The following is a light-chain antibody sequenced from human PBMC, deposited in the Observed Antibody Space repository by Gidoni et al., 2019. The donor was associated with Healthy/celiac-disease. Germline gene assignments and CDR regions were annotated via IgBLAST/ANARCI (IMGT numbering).Light chain of an antibody. J-gene: IGKJ5*01. Sequence: DIQMTQSPSSLSASVGDRVTITCRASQSISSYLNWYQQKPGKAPKLLIYAASSLQSGVPSRFSGSGSGTDCTLTISSLQPEDFATYYCQQSYSTPTTFXXXTRLEIK. V-gene: IGKV1-39*01. CDR2: AAS. CDR3: QQSYSTPTT. CDR1: QSISSY.